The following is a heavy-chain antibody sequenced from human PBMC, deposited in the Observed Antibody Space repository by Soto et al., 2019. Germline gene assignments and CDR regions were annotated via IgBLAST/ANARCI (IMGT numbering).Heavy chain of an antibody. Sequence: GGSLRLSCAASGFTFSSYGMHWVRQAPGKGLEWVAVISYDRTNKYYADSVKGRFTISRDTSQNTLYLQMNSLRADDTAIYYCARWSYLDYWGQGTRVTVSS. CDR2: ISYDRTNK. CDR3: ARWSYLDY. J-gene: IGHJ4*02. V-gene: IGHV3-30*03. D-gene: IGHD3-3*01. CDR1: GFTFSSYG.